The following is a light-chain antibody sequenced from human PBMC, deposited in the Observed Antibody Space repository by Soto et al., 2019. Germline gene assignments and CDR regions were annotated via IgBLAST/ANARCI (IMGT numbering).Light chain of an antibody. Sequence: QSVLTQPASVSGSPGQSITISCTGTSSDVGGHNYVSWYQQHPGKAPKNMIYEVNNGPSGVSDRFSGSKSGNTASLTISGLQAEDEAYYYCCSHAGSYTFRVFGTGTKVTVL. CDR2: EVN. CDR1: SSDVGGHNY. J-gene: IGLJ1*01. V-gene: IGLV2-14*01. CDR3: CSHAGSYTFRV.